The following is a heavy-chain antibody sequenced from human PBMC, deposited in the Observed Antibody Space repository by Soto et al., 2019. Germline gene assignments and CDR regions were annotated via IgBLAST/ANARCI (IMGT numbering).Heavy chain of an antibody. CDR1: GFTFTSFW. V-gene: IGHV3-7*01. J-gene: IGHJ6*02. CDR3: GRDEVRNGVGV. CDR2: IKADGSEK. Sequence: GGSLRLSCVASGFTFTSFWMSWVRQAPGKGLEWVANIKADGSEKRYVDSVKGRSTISRDNANNLVYLQMNSLRAEDTALYFCGRDEVRNGVGVWGQGTTVTVSS.